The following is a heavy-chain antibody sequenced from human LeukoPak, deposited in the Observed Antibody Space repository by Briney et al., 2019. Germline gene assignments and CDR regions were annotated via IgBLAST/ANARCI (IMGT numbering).Heavy chain of an antibody. CDR1: GFTFSNYA. CDR2: IGSSGGST. Sequence: GGSLRLSCAASGFTFSNYAMSWVRQAPGKGLEWVSSIGSSGGSTYDADSVKGRFTISRDNSKNTLYLQMNSLRAEDTAVYYCAKGRGMYYYYYAMDVWGQGTTVTVSS. J-gene: IGHJ6*02. V-gene: IGHV3-23*01. D-gene: IGHD6-25*01. CDR3: AKGRGMYYYYYAMDV.